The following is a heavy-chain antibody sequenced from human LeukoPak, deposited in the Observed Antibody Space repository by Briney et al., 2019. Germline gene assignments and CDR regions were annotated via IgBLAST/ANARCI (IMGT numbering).Heavy chain of an antibody. CDR3: ARDPYSGSRVGSYTWFDP. CDR1: GFTFSTYS. J-gene: IGHJ5*02. V-gene: IGHV3-30*03. Sequence: PGGSLRLSCAASGFTFSTYSGNWIRQAPGKGLEWVAIISYDGSNKYYADSVKGRFTISRDNSKNTVYPQMNSLRAGDTAVYYCARDPYSGSRVGSYTWFDPWGQGTLVTVSS. CDR2: ISYDGSNK. D-gene: IGHD1-26*01.